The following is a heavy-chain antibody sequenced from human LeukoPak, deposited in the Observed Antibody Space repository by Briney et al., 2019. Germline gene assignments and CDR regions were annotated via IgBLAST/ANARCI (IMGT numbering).Heavy chain of an antibody. D-gene: IGHD3-10*01. V-gene: IGHV4-59*12. J-gene: IGHJ4*02. CDR3: ARFGRGSGSYRAPSFDY. Sequence: SETLSLTCTVSGGSISSYYWSWIRQPPGKGLEWIGYVHYSGSTNYNPSLKSRVTISVDTSKNQFSLKLSSVTAADTAVYYCARFGRGSGSYRAPSFDYWGQGTLVTVSS. CDR1: GGSISSYY. CDR2: VHYSGST.